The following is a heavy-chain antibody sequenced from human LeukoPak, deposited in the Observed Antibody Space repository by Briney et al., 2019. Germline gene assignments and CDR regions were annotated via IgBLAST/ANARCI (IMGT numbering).Heavy chain of an antibody. CDR1: GGSISSYY. Sequence: SETLSLTCTVSGGSISSYYWSWIRQPPGKGLEWIGYIYTSGSTNYNPSLKSRVTISVDTSKNQFSLKLSSVTAADTAVYYCARSLGYCSGGSCYSGRYSDYWGQGTLVTVSS. CDR2: IYTSGST. V-gene: IGHV4-4*09. CDR3: ARSLGYCSGGSCYSGRYSDY. D-gene: IGHD2-15*01. J-gene: IGHJ4*02.